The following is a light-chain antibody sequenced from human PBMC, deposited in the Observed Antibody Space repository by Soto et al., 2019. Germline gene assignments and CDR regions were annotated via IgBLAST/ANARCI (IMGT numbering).Light chain of an antibody. V-gene: IGLV1-44*01. J-gene: IGLJ1*01. Sequence: QSVLTQPPSASGTPGQRVTISCSGSSSNIGSKDVNWYQQLPETAPKVLMYSNNQRPSGVPDRFSGSKSGTSASLASSGLQSEDEADYYCAAWDDSLNGYVFGTGTKLTVL. CDR1: SSNIGSKD. CDR3: AAWDDSLNGYV. CDR2: SNN.